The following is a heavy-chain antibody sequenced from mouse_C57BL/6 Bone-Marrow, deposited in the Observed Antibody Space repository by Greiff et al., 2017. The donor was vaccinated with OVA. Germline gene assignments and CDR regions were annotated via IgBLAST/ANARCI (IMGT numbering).Heavy chain of an antibody. CDR1: GYTFTSYW. V-gene: IGHV1-64*01. CDR3: AKDYGSSYFAY. CDR2: IHPNSGST. J-gene: IGHJ3*01. Sequence: QVQLQQPGAELVKPGASVKLSCKASGYTFTSYWMHWVKQRPGPGLEWIGMIHPNSGSTNYNEKFKSKATLTVDKSSSTAYMQLSSLTSEDSAVYDCAKDYGSSYFAYWGQGTLVTVSA. D-gene: IGHD1-1*01.